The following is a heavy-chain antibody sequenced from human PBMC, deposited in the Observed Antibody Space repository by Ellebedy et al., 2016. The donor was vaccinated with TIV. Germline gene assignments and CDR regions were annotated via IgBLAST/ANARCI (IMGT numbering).Heavy chain of an antibody. CDR2: IIPIFGTA. Sequence: AASVKVSCKASGYTFTSYGISWVRQDPGQGLEWMGGIIPIFGTANYAQKFQGRVTITADESTSTAYMELSSLRSEDTAVYYCAREWDLAGGWFDPWGQGTLVTVSS. D-gene: IGHD1-26*01. V-gene: IGHV1-69*13. CDR3: AREWDLAGGWFDP. J-gene: IGHJ5*02. CDR1: GYTFTSYG.